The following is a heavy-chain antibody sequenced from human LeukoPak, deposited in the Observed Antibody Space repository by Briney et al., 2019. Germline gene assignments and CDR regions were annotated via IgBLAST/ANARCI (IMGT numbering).Heavy chain of an antibody. CDR2: SNAGNGNT. Sequence: ASVKVSCKASGYTFTSYAMHWVRQAPGQRLEWMGWSNAGNGNTKYSQESQGRVTITADKSTSTAYMELSSLRSEDTAVYYCARDLYEYCSSTSCYEIDYWGQGTLVTVSS. CDR1: GYTFTSYA. V-gene: IGHV1-3*02. J-gene: IGHJ4*02. D-gene: IGHD2-2*01. CDR3: ARDLYEYCSSTSCYEIDY.